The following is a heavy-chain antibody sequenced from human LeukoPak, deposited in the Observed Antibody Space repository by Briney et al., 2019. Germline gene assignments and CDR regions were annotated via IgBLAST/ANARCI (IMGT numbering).Heavy chain of an antibody. J-gene: IGHJ6*03. CDR3: ARVRGLEQQQINYYYYYYMDV. CDR2: IYYSGST. D-gene: IGHD6-13*01. CDR1: GGSISSHY. V-gene: IGHV4-59*11. Sequence: SETLSLTCTVSGGSISSHYWSWIRQPPGKGLEWIGYIYYSGSTNYNPSLKSRVTISVDTSKNQFSLKLSSVTAADTAVYYCARVRGLEQQQINYYYYYYMDVWGKGTTVTVSS.